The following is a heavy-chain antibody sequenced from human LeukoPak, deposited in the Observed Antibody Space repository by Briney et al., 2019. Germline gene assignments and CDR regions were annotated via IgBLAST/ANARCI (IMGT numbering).Heavy chain of an antibody. CDR1: GYTFTSYY. J-gene: IGHJ5*02. CDR2: INPSGGST. CDR3: ARRYYDILTGSEDWFDP. D-gene: IGHD3-9*01. Sequence: ASVKVSCKASGYTFTSYYMHWVRQAPGQGLEWMGIINPSGGSTSYAHKFQGRVTMTRDMSTSTVYMELSSLRSEDTAVYYCARRYYDILTGSEDWFDPWGQGTLVTVSS. V-gene: IGHV1-46*01.